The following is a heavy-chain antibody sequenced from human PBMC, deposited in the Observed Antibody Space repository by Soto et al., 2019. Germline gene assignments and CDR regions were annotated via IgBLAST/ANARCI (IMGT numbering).Heavy chain of an antibody. J-gene: IGHJ6*02. D-gene: IGHD1-1*01. CDR2: IIPIFGTA. Sequence: QVQLVQSGAEVKKPGSSVKVSCKASGGTFCSYAISWVRQAPGQGLEWRGGIIPIFGTANYAQKVQGRVTITADESTSAAYMELSSLRSEDTAVYYCARALFRVVGQLDCKAVWGQVTTVTVSS. V-gene: IGHV1-69*01. CDR1: GGTFCSYA. CDR3: ARALFRVVGQLDCKAV.